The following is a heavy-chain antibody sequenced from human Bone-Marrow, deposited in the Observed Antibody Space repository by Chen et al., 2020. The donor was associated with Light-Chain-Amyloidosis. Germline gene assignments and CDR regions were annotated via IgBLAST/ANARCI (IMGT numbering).Heavy chain of an antibody. Sequence: QVQLQQWGAGLLKTSETLSLTCAVYGGSFSAYYWSWVRQPPGKGLEWIGEVTHTGSTSYNPSVESRVTMSLDISKNQFSLKLTSVTAADTAVYYCARNGHYSIDSWGQGTLVTVSS. V-gene: IGHV4-34*01. CDR3: ARNGHYSIDS. D-gene: IGHD2-15*01. CDR2: VTHTGST. CDR1: GGSFSAYY. J-gene: IGHJ4*02.